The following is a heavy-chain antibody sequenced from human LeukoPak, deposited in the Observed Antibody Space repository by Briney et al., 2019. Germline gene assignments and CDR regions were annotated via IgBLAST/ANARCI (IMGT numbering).Heavy chain of an antibody. D-gene: IGHD2-15*01. Sequence: PSETLSLTCAVYDGSFSGYYWSWIRQPPGKGLEWIGYIYYSGSTNYNPSLKSRVTISVDTSKNQFSLKLSSVTAADTAVYYCARYLRGDGGSRDYFDYWGQGTLVTVSS. CDR1: DGSFSGYY. CDR2: IYYSGST. V-gene: IGHV4-59*08. J-gene: IGHJ4*02. CDR3: ARYLRGDGGSRDYFDY.